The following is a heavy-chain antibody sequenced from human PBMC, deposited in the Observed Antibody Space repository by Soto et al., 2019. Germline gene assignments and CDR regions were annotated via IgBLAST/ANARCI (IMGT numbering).Heavy chain of an antibody. Sequence: GGSLGLPCAASGFTFSNSWMHWARQAPGKGRGGVSYINSDGSTTTYADSVKGRFTISSDNAKNTVYLQMTSLTAEDTAVYYCARDRSYTTDYWGQGTLVTVS. D-gene: IGHD1-26*01. J-gene: IGHJ4*02. V-gene: IGHV3-74*01. CDR3: ARDRSYTTDY. CDR2: INSDGSTT. CDR1: GFTFSNSW.